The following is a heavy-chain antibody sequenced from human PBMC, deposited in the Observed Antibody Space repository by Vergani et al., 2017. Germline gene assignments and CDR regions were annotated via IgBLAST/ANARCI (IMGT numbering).Heavy chain of an antibody. D-gene: IGHD3-3*01. Sequence: EVQLLESGGGLVQPGGSLRLSCAASGFNFNNYVITWIRQAPGRGLEWVSGISVSGRSIYYADSVKGRFTISRDNSKNTLSLQMNSLRAADTAVYYCAKQGGYDFWSGQYYFDFWGQGTLVTVSS. CDR1: GFNFNNYV. CDR3: AKQGGYDFWSGQYYFDF. J-gene: IGHJ4*02. CDR2: ISVSGRSI. V-gene: IGHV3-23*01.